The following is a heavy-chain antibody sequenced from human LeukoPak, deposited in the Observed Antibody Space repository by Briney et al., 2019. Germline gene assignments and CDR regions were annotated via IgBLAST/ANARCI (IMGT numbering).Heavy chain of an antibody. Sequence: GGSLTLSCAASGFTFSSYSMNWVRQAPGKGLEWVSSISSSSSYIYYADSVKGRFTISRDNAKNSLYLQMNSLRAGDTAVYYCAKRESSGKYFDYWGQGTLVTVSS. V-gene: IGHV3-21*04. CDR2: ISSSSSYI. CDR3: AKRESSGKYFDY. J-gene: IGHJ4*02. CDR1: GFTFSSYS. D-gene: IGHD6-19*01.